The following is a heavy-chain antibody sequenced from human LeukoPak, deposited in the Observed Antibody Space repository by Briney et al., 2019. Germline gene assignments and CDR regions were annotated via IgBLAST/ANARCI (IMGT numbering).Heavy chain of an antibody. CDR2: IWYDGSNK. CDR1: GFTFSSYG. J-gene: IGHJ3*02. CDR3: AKDITMIVVVNAFDI. Sequence: GGSLRLSCAASGFTFSSYGMHWVRQASGKGLEWVAVIWYDGSNKYYADSVKGRFTISRDNSKNTLYLQMNSLRAEDTAVYYCAKDITMIVVVNAFDIWGQGTMVTVSS. V-gene: IGHV3-33*06. D-gene: IGHD3-22*01.